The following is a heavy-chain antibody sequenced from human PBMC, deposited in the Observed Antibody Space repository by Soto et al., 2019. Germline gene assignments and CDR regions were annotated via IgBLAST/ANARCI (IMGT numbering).Heavy chain of an antibody. D-gene: IGHD3-10*01. CDR1: GFTFSSYG. CDR2: ISYDGSNK. J-gene: IGHJ4*02. CDR3: AKAGYYGSWSYIPCDY. Sequence: QVQLVESGGGVVQPGRSLRLSCAASGFTFSSYGMHWVRQAPGKGLEWVAVISYDGSNKYYADSVKGRFTISRDNSKNTLYLQMNSLRAEDTAVYYCAKAGYYGSWSYIPCDYWGQGTLVTVSS. V-gene: IGHV3-30*18.